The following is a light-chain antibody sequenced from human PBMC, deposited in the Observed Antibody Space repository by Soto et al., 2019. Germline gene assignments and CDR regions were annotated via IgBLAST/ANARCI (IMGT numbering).Light chain of an antibody. V-gene: IGKV3-15*01. CDR1: QSVSNN. J-gene: IGKJ5*01. CDR2: GIS. CDR3: QQYSKWPIN. Sequence: DMRQSPVTLSLSPGERATLSCRASQSVSNNYLAWYQQKPGQPPRLLTYGISTRATGIPARFSGSGSGTEFSLTISSLQSEDFAVYYCQQYSKWPINFGQGTRLEIK.